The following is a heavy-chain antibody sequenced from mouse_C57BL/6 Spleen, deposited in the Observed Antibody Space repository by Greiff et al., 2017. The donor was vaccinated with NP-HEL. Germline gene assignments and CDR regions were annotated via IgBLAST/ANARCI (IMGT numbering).Heavy chain of an antibody. J-gene: IGHJ3*01. Sequence: QVQLKESGPELVKPGASVKISCKASGYAFSSSWMNWVKQRPGKGLEWIGRIYPGAGDTNYNGKFKGKATLTADKSSSTAYMQLSSLTSEDSAVYFCARSGDGYYPAWFAYWGQGTLVTVSA. CDR2: IYPGAGDT. V-gene: IGHV1-82*01. CDR3: ARSGDGYYPAWFAY. D-gene: IGHD2-3*01. CDR1: GYAFSSSW.